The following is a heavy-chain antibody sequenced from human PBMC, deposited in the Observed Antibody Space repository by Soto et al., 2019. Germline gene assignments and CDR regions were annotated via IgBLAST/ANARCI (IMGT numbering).Heavy chain of an antibody. V-gene: IGHV4-4*07. CDR1: GCYISGPH. D-gene: IGHD3-3*01. Sequence: PXETLSLTCTVSGCYISGPHWNWIRQGAGKGLEWIGRLYLGGTTDYNPSLVSRVTMSADTSKNQVSLNLTSVTAADSAIYYCAASTFGDYYGMDVWGQGASVTVS. CDR3: AASTFGDYYGMDV. J-gene: IGHJ6*02. CDR2: LYLGGTT.